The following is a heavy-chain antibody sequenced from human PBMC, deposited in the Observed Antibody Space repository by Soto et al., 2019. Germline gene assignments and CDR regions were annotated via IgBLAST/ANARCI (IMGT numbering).Heavy chain of an antibody. D-gene: IGHD5-12*01. V-gene: IGHV4-38-2*02. J-gene: IGHJ2*01. CDR3: ASVRGYSGYDSGYFDL. Sequence: SETLSLTCTVSGYSISSGYYWGWIRQPPGKGLEWIGSIYHSGSTYYNPSLKSRVTISVDTSKNQFSLKLSSVTAADTAVYYCASVRGYSGYDSGYFDLWGRGTLVTVSS. CDR1: GYSISSGYY. CDR2: IYHSGST.